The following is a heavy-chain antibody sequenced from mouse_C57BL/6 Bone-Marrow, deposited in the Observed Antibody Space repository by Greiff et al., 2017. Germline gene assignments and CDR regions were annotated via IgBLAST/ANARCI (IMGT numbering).Heavy chain of an antibody. J-gene: IGHJ3*01. Sequence: VQLVESGPELVKPGASVKLSCKASGYTFTSYDINWVKQRPGQGLEWIGWIYPRDGSTKYNEKFKGKATLTVDTSSSTAYMELHSLTSEDSAVYFCAIFPYYDGRAWFAYWGQGTMVTVSA. CDR2: IYPRDGST. CDR3: AIFPYYDGRAWFAY. D-gene: IGHD1-1*01. V-gene: IGHV1-85*01. CDR1: GYTFTSYD.